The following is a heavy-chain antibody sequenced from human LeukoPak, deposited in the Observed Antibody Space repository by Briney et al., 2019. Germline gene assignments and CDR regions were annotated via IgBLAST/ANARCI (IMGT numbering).Heavy chain of an antibody. V-gene: IGHV3-15*01. J-gene: IGHJ4*02. CDR3: TTDIGGIAVADPLAQSTFDY. CDR2: IKSKTDGGTT. Sequence: GGSLRLSCAASGFTFSNAWMSWVRQAPGKGLEWVGRIKSKTDGGTTDYAAPVKGRFTISRDDSKNTLYLQMNSLKTEDTAVYYCTTDIGGIAVADPLAQSTFDYWGQGTLVTVSS. D-gene: IGHD6-19*01. CDR1: GFTFSNAW.